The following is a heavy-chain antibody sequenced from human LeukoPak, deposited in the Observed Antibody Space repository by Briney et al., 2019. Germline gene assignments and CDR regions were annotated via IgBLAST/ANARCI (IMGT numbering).Heavy chain of an antibody. CDR1: GFTFSSYA. Sequence: SGGSLRLSCAASGFTFSSYAMSWVRQAPGKGLEWVSYISSSGTTIYYADSVKGRFTISRDNAKNSLYLQMNSLRAEDTAVYFCARWDSSGCLDYWGQGTLVTVSS. CDR2: ISSSGTTI. CDR3: ARWDSSGCLDY. V-gene: IGHV3-48*04. D-gene: IGHD3-22*01. J-gene: IGHJ4*02.